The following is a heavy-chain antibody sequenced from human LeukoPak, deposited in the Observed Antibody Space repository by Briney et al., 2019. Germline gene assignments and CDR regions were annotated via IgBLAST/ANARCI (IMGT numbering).Heavy chain of an antibody. J-gene: IGHJ1*01. CDR1: GYSISSDYY. CDR3: ARDRIGAHGPGYFQY. D-gene: IGHD3-10*01. CDR2: IYHSGST. V-gene: IGHV4-38-2*02. Sequence: SETLSLTCAASGYSISSDYYWGWIRQPPGKGLEWIGSIYHSGSTYHNPSLKSRVTISVDTSKNQFSLKLSSVTAADTAVYFCARDRIGAHGPGYFQYWGQGTLVTVAS.